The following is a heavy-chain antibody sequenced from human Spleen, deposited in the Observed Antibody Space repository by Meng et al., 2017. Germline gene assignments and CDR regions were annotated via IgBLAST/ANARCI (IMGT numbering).Heavy chain of an antibody. J-gene: IGHJ3*02. CDR1: GYTFSNYW. V-gene: IGHV5-51*01. Sequence: GGSLRLSCKVSGYTFSNYWIGWVRQMPGKGLEWMGIIYPGDSNTRYSPSFQGQVTISADKSISTAYLQWSSLKASDTAMYYCARVPMVRGVISFDAFDIWGQGTMVTVSS. D-gene: IGHD3-10*01. CDR2: IYPGDSNT. CDR3: ARVPMVRGVISFDAFDI.